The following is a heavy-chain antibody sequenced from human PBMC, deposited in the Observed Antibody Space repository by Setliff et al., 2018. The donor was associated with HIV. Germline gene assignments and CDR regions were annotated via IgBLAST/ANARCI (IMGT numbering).Heavy chain of an antibody. CDR1: GFTFSSYA. CDR3: TYWDI. CDR2: ISPDGSST. D-gene: IGHD2-15*01. J-gene: IGHJ3*02. Sequence: PGGSLRLSCAASGFTFSSYAMSWVRQAPGKGLLWVSRISPDGSSTSYADSVKGRFTISRDNAKNTLYLQMNSLRADDTAVYHCTYWDIWGQGTTVTVSS. V-gene: IGHV3-74*01.